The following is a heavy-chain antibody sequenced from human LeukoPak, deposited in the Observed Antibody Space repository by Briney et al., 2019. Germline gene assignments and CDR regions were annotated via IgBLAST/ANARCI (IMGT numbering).Heavy chain of an antibody. CDR1: GFTVSSYY. CDR2: IYSGGST. V-gene: IGHV3-53*01. J-gene: IGHJ4*02. CDR3: VRDPSPHHYFDY. Sequence: PGGSLRLSCAASGFTVSSYYMNWVRQAPGKGLEWVSVIYSGGSTYYADSVKGRFTISRDNSKNTLYLQMNSLRAEDTAVYYCVRDPSPHHYFDYWGQGTLVTVSS.